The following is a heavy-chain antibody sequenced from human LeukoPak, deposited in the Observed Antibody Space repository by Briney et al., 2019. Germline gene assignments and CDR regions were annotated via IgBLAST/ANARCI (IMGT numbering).Heavy chain of an antibody. J-gene: IGHJ3*02. CDR1: GYSISSGYY. CDR3: AGDPVEMATSDAFDI. Sequence: SETLSLTCTVSGYSISSGYYWGWTRQPPGKGLEWIGSIYHSGSTYYNPSLKSRVTISVDTSKNQFSLKLSSVTAADTAVYYCAGDPVEMATSDAFDIWGQGTMVTVSS. V-gene: IGHV4-38-2*02. CDR2: IYHSGST. D-gene: IGHD5-24*01.